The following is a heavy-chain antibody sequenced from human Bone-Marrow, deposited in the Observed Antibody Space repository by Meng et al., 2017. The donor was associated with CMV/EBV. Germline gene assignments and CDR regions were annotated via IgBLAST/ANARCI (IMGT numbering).Heavy chain of an antibody. CDR3: ARGGAHYDFWSGYYKVGYFDY. D-gene: IGHD3-3*01. V-gene: IGHV3-48*04. J-gene: IGHJ4*02. Sequence: GESLKISCEASGLIFSRSWMTWVRQAPGKGLEWVSYISSSGTNIYYADSVKGRFTVSRDNAKNSLYLQMNSLRAEDTAVYYCARGGAHYDFWSGYYKVGYFDYWGQGTLVTVSS. CDR2: ISSSGTNI. CDR1: GLIFSRSW.